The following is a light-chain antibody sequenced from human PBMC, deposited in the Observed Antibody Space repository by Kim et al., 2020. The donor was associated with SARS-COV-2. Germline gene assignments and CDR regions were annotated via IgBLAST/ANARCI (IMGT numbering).Light chain of an antibody. CDR3: SAWDHSLNSRV. CDR1: SSNIGRDY. CDR2: PNN. V-gene: IGLV1-47*01. Sequence: GQRVTISGSGSSSNIGRDYVYWYRQLPGTAPKLLIYPNNQRPSGVPARFSGSKSGSSASLAISGLRSEDEADYYCSAWDHSLNSRVFGGGTQLTVL. J-gene: IGLJ3*02.